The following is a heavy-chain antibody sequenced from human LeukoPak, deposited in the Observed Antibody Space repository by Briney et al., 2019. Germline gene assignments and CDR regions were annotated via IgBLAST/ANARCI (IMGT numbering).Heavy chain of an antibody. CDR1: GFTFSYAR. CDR3: YTVLVWGGYDAKETDK. D-gene: IGHD5-12*01. V-gene: IGHV3-15*01. CDR2: IKSRSDGGAT. Sequence: GGSLRLSCVASGFTFSYARKNWPRQAPEKAREWVGRIKSRSDGGATDYTAPVKGRFTISRDDSENTLYLHMNSLGTEDTGVYYCYTVLVWGGYDAKETDKWGQGTLVTVSS. J-gene: IGHJ4*02.